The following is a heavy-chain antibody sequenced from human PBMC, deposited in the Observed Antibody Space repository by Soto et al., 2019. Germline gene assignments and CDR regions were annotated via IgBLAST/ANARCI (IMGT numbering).Heavy chain of an antibody. CDR3: ARVGSSGYLAFDI. J-gene: IGHJ3*02. Sequence: GASVKVPCKASGYTFTGYYMHWVRQAPGQGLEWMGWINPNSGGTNYAQKFQGWVTMTRDTSISTAYMELSRLRSDDTAVYYCARVGSSGYLAFDIWGQGTMVTVSS. D-gene: IGHD3-22*01. CDR2: INPNSGGT. CDR1: GYTFTGYY. V-gene: IGHV1-2*04.